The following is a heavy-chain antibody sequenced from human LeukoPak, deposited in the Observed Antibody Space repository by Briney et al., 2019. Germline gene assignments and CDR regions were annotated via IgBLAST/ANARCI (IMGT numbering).Heavy chain of an antibody. Sequence: PSETLSLTCTVSGGSISSSSYYWGWIRQPPGKGLEWIGSIYYSGSTYYNPSLKSRVTISVDTSKNQFSLKLSSVTAADTAVYYCARGDTQQYDSSGYYMFDYWGQGTLVTVSS. J-gene: IGHJ4*02. CDR3: ARGDTQQYDSSGYYMFDY. V-gene: IGHV4-39*07. D-gene: IGHD3-22*01. CDR2: IYYSGST. CDR1: GGSISSSSYY.